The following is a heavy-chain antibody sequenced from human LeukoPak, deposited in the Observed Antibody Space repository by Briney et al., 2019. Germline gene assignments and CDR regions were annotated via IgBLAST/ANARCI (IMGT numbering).Heavy chain of an antibody. CDR1: GGSISSSSYY. J-gene: IGHJ2*01. V-gene: IGHV4-39*01. CDR2: IYYSGST. D-gene: IGHD3-22*01. Sequence: PSETLSLTCTVSGGSISSSSYYWGWIRQPPGKGLEWIGSIYYSGSTYYNPSLKSRVTISVDTSKNQFSLKLSSVTAADTAVYYCARHGQKPTYYYDSSGYWYFDLWGRGTLVTVSS. CDR3: ARHGQKPTYYYDSSGYWYFDL.